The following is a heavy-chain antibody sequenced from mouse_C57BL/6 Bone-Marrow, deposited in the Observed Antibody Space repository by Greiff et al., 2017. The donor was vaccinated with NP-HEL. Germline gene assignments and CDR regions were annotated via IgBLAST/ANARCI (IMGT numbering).Heavy chain of an antibody. CDR2: IYPGGGYT. Sequence: VHLVESGAELVRPGTSVKMSCKASGYTFTNYWIGWAKQRPGHGLEWIGDIYPGGGYTNYNEKFKGKATLTADKSSSTAYMQFSSLTSEDSAIYYCARRGHDYGFPYAMDYWGQGTSVTVSS. CDR1: GYTFTNYW. CDR3: ARRGHDYGFPYAMDY. D-gene: IGHD2-4*01. V-gene: IGHV1-63*01. J-gene: IGHJ4*01.